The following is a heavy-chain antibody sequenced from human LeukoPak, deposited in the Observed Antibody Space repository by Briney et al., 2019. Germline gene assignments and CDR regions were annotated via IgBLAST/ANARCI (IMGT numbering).Heavy chain of an antibody. CDR1: GGSIGSYY. D-gene: IGHD2-2*01. V-gene: IGHV4-59*01. CDR3: ARTSTSFDD. Sequence: SETLSLTCTVSGGSIGSYYWSWIRQPPGKGLEWIGYISYSGSTNYNPSLKSRVTISVDMSKNQFSLDLSSVTAADTAAYYCARTSTSFDDWGQGTLVTVSS. J-gene: IGHJ4*02. CDR2: ISYSGST.